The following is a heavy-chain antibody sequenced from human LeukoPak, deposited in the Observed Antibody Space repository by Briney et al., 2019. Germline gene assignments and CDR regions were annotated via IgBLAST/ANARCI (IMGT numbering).Heavy chain of an antibody. V-gene: IGHV4-39*07. J-gene: IGHJ5*02. Sequence: NPSETLSLTCTVSGGSISSSSYYWGWIRQPPGRGLEWIGSIYYSGSTYYNPSLKSRVTISVDTSKNQFSLKLSSVTAADTAVYYCAREPIAAAGTGWFDPWGQGTLVTVSS. CDR2: IYYSGST. CDR1: GGSISSSSYY. D-gene: IGHD6-13*01. CDR3: AREPIAAAGTGWFDP.